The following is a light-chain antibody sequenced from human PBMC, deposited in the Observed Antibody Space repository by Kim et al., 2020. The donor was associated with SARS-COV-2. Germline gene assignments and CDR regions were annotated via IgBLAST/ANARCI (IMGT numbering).Light chain of an antibody. CDR3: QQRSNWPPWT. CDR1: QSVGRY. V-gene: IGKV3-11*01. Sequence: EIVLTQSPATLSLSPGERATLSCRASQSVGRYLAWYQQKPGQAPSLLIYDASNRATGIPARFSGSGSGTDFTLTISSLEPEDFAVYYCQQRSNWPPWTFGQGTKLEI. CDR2: DAS. J-gene: IGKJ1*01.